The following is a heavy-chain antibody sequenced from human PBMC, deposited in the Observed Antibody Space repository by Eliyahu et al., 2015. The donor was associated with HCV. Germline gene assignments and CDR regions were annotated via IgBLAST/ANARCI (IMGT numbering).Heavy chain of an antibody. J-gene: IGHJ4*02. D-gene: IGHD6-13*01. V-gene: IGHV3-30*18. CDR3: AKEIIAAAAFDY. Sequence: QVQLVESGVGVVQPGRSLRLSCAASGFTFSSYGMHWVXPXPGKGLEWVAVISYXXSNKYYADSVXGRFTISRDNSKNTLYLQMNSLRAEDTAVYYCAKEIIAAAAFDYWGQGTLVTVSS. CDR1: GFTFSSYG. CDR2: ISYXXSNK.